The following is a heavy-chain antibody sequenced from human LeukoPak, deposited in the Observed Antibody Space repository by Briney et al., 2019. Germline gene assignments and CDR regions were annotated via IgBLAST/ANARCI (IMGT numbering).Heavy chain of an antibody. J-gene: IGHJ4*02. CDR1: GFTFRSFA. Sequence: GGSLRLSCAASGFTFRSFAMNWVRQAPGKGLECVSAISGGGDFTKYADSVKGRFTISRDNAKNSLYLQMNSLRAEDTAVYYCARDWVVTGGNGDYWGQGTLVTVSS. D-gene: IGHD4-23*01. CDR2: ISGGGDFT. V-gene: IGHV3-21*01. CDR3: ARDWVVTGGNGDY.